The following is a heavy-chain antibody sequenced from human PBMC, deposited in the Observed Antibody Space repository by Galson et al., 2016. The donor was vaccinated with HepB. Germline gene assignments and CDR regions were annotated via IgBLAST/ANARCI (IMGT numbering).Heavy chain of an antibody. CDR3: TTWLSHPFDY. Sequence: SLRLSCAASGFTFRNYALSWVRRAPGKGLEWVSHIDGPTPNHHYADSVRGRFSIYRDNSRDTLYLQMDSLTADDSAIYYCTTWLSHPFDYWGQGTRVTVSS. D-gene: IGHD6-19*01. CDR2: IDGPTPNH. CDR1: GFTFRNYA. J-gene: IGHJ4*02. V-gene: IGHV3-23*01.